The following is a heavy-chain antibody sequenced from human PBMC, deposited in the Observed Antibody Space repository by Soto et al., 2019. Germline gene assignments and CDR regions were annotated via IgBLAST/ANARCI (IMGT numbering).Heavy chain of an antibody. D-gene: IGHD5-12*01. CDR3: ANGDGYKEETGKYFYYGMDV. CDR2: IAYDGSGI. Sequence: GGSLRLSCAASGFTFSTYGMHWVRQAPGKGLEWVAVIAYDGSGIYYVDSEKGRFTISRDNSKNTLYLQMSSLRAEDTAVYYCANGDGYKEETGKYFYYGMDVWGQGTTVTVSS. V-gene: IGHV3-30*18. J-gene: IGHJ6*02. CDR1: GFTFSTYG.